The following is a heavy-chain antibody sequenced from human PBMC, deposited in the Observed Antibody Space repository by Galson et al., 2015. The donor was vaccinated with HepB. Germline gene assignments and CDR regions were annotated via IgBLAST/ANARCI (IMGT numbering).Heavy chain of an antibody. J-gene: IGHJ4*02. CDR3: AKVRNRLWFGEIDY. V-gene: IGHV3-30*18. Sequence: SCKASGFTFSSYGMHWVRQAPGKGLEWVAVISYDGSNKYYADSVKGRFTISRDNSKNTLYLQMNSLRAEDTAVYYCAKVRNRLWFGEIDYWGQGTLVTVSS. CDR1: GFTFSSYG. D-gene: IGHD3-10*01. CDR2: ISYDGSNK.